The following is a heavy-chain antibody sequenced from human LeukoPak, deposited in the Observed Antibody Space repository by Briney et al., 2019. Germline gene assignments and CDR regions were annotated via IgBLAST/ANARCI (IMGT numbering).Heavy chain of an antibody. D-gene: IGHD3-22*01. V-gene: IGHV4-39*01. J-gene: IGHJ4*02. CDR2: IYYSGST. CDR3: ARRPATYYYDSSGYHAFDY. Sequence: SETLSLTCTVSGGSISSSSYYWGWIRQPPGKGLEWIGSIYYSGSTYYNPSLKSRVTISVDTSKNQFSLKLSSVTAADTAVYYCARRPATYYYDSSGYHAFDYRGQGTLVTVSS. CDR1: GGSISSSSYY.